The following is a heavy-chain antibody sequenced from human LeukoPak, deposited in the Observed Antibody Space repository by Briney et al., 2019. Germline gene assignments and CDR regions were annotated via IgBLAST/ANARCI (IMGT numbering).Heavy chain of an antibody. CDR2: INPSGGST. J-gene: IGHJ3*02. CDR3: ARGTYCGGDCYSEAFDI. Sequence: ASVKVSCKASGYTFTSYYMHWVRQAPGQGLEWMGIINPSGGSTSYAQKFQGRVTMTRDTSTSTVYMELSSLRSDDTAVYYCARGTYCGGDCYSEAFDIWGQGTMVTVSS. CDR1: GYTFTSYY. D-gene: IGHD2-21*02. V-gene: IGHV1-46*01.